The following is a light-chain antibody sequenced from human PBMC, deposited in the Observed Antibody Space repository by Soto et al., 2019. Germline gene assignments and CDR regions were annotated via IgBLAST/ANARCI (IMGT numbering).Light chain of an antibody. CDR2: DAS. Sequence: EIVLTQSPGTLSLSPGDRATLSCRASQSVSSTYLAWYQQKPGQAPRLLIYDASSRATGIPDRFSGSGSGTDFTLTISRLEPEDFAVYYCQQSGYSPITFGQGTRLEIK. V-gene: IGKV3-20*01. CDR1: QSVSSTY. CDR3: QQSGYSPIT. J-gene: IGKJ5*01.